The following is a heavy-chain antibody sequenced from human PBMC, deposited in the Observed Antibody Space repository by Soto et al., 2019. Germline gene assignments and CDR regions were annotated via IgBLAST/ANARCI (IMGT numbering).Heavy chain of an antibody. CDR2: ISGGGANI. CDR1: GFSFSNYG. J-gene: IGHJ3*01. Sequence: RLSCAASGFSFSNYGMTWVRQAPGKGVEWVSVISGGGANIYYAESVKGRFTISRDNSKSTVFLQMNSLRADDTALYYCARSNSGSYYNALDVWGQGTMVTVSS. CDR3: ARSNSGSYYNALDV. V-gene: IGHV3-23*01. D-gene: IGHD1-26*01.